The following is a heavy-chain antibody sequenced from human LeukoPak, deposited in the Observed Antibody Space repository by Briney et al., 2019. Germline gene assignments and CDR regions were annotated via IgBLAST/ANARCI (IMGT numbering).Heavy chain of an antibody. CDR3: ARDGFMGPFDY. D-gene: IGHD5-12*01. V-gene: IGHV3-30-3*01. CDR2: ISYDGSNK. Sequence: GRSLRLSCAASGFTFSSYAMHWVRQAPGKGLEWVAVISYDGSNKYYADSVKGRFTISRDNSKNTLYLQMNSLRAEDTAVYYCARDGFMGPFDYWGQGTLVTVSS. CDR1: GFTFSSYA. J-gene: IGHJ4*02.